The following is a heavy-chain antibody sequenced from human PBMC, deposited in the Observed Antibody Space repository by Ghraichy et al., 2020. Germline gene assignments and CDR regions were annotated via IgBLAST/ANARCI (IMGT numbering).Heavy chain of an antibody. CDR3: ARDRGEAAAGVYYYYGMDV. V-gene: IGHV1-3*04. CDR1: GYTFTSHV. CDR2: INTGNGNR. Sequence: ASEKVSCKTSGYTFTSHVLHWVRQAPGQGLEWMGRINTGNGNRKYSQKFQGRVTITRDTSASTTYMELSSLRSEDTAVYYCARDRGEAAAGVYYYYGMDVCCQGTTLTVS. J-gene: IGHJ6*02. D-gene: IGHD6-13*01.